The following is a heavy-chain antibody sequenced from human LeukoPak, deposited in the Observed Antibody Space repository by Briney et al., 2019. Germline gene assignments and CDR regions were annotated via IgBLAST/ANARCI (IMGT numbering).Heavy chain of an antibody. Sequence: SETLSLTCTVSGGSISSYYWSWIRQPAGKGLEWIGRIYTSGSTNYNPSLKSRVTMSVDTSKNQFSLKLSSVTAADTAVYYCAREVRFWNGYSYYFDYWGQGTLVTVSS. CDR3: AREVRFWNGYSYYFDY. CDR1: GGSISSYY. D-gene: IGHD3-3*01. V-gene: IGHV4-4*07. CDR2: IYTSGST. J-gene: IGHJ4*02.